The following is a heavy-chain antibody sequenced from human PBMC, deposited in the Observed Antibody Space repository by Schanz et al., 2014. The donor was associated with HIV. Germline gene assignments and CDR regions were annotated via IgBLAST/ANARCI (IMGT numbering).Heavy chain of an antibody. Sequence: QVRLVQSGAEVKKTGSSVKVSCKASGGTFRSNAITWVRQAPGQGLEWIGHFNVMLSKINSAQKFQGRVSMTADQSTSTAYMEVSSLRSDDTAVYYCASGRRSGIGWRMDVWGQGTTVSVSS. CDR2: FNVMLSKI. CDR1: GGTFRSNA. D-gene: IGHD6-19*01. V-gene: IGHV1-69*01. J-gene: IGHJ6*02. CDR3: ASGRRSGIGWRMDV.